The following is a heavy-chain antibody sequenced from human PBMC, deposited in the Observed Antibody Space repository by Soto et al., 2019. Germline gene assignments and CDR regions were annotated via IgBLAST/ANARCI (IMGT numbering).Heavy chain of an antibody. CDR2: INHSGRT. CDR3: ARGPPRNSRPLRKSGWFDP. D-gene: IGHD6-13*01. Sequence: PSETLSLTCAVFGGSFSGYYWSWIRQPPGKGLEWIGEINHSGRTNYNPSLKSRVTISVDTSKNQFSLKLSSVTAADTAVYYCARGPPRNSRPLRKSGWFDPWGQGTLVTVS. J-gene: IGHJ5*02. CDR1: GGSFSGYY. V-gene: IGHV4-34*01.